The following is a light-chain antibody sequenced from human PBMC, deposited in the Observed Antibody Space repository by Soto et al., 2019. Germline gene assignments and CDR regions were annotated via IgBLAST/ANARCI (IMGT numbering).Light chain of an antibody. Sequence: DIQMTQWPSSLSSSLGDSVTITCRTSQTISDYLNWYQHKPGKAPKLLISAASSLQSGVPSRFSGSGSGTDFTLTISSLQPEDFATYYCQQSYGTLTFGPGTKVDIK. CDR1: QTISDY. J-gene: IGKJ3*01. CDR2: AAS. CDR3: QQSYGTLT. V-gene: IGKV1-39*01.